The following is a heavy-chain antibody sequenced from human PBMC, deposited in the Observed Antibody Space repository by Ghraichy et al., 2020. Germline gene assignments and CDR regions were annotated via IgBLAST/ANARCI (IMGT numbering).Heavy chain of an antibody. Sequence: SETLSLTCTISGGSFTSYYWTWIRQPPGKGLEWIGYMYYSGSTNYNPSLKSRVTISVDTSRNQFSLKLSSLTAADTAVYYCARSGDCSSGSCYGYYYYGMDVWGQGTTVTVSS. D-gene: IGHD2-2*03. CDR2: MYYSGST. CDR1: GGSFTSYY. V-gene: IGHV4-59*01. J-gene: IGHJ6*02. CDR3: ARSGDCSSGSCYGYYYYGMDV.